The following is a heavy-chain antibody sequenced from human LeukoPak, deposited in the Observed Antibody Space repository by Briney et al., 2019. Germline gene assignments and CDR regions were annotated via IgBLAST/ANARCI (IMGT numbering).Heavy chain of an antibody. D-gene: IGHD5-18*01. CDR3: ATVDTAMVIGY. CDR1: GYTFTSYA. J-gene: IGHJ4*02. Sequence: ASVKVSCKASGYTFTSYAMNWVRQAPGQGLEWMGWISTNTGNPTYAQGFTGRFVFSLDTSVSTAYPQISSLKAEDTAVYYCATVDTAMVIGYWGQGTLVTVSS. CDR2: ISTNTGNP. V-gene: IGHV7-4-1*02.